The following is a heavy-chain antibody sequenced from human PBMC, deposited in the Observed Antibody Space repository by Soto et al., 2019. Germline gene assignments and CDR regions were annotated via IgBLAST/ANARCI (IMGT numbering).Heavy chain of an antibody. Sequence: ASVKVSCKASGYTFTSYDINWVRQATGQGLEWMGWMNPNSGNTGYAQKFQGRVTMTRNTSISTAYMELSSLGSEDTAVYYCASRYYDILTGYYDTFDYWGQGTLVTVSS. CDR1: GYTFTSYD. CDR2: MNPNSGNT. CDR3: ASRYYDILTGYYDTFDY. J-gene: IGHJ4*02. D-gene: IGHD3-9*01. V-gene: IGHV1-8*01.